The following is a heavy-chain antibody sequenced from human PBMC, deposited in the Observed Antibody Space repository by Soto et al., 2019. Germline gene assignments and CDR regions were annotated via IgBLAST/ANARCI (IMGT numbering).Heavy chain of an antibody. J-gene: IGHJ5*02. CDR3: ARMATFGTLNWFDP. D-gene: IGHD3-16*01. CDR1: GYSFTNND. V-gene: IGHV1-8*01. Sequence: ASVKVSCKASGYSFTNNDVSWVRQATGQGLEWMGWMNPGSGDTGYAQKFQGRVTMTRDISIATAYMELSSLRSDDTAIYYCARMATFGTLNWFDPWGQGTQVTVSS. CDR2: MNPGSGDT.